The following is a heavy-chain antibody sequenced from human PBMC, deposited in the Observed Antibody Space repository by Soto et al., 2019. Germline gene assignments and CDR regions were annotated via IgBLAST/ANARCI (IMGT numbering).Heavy chain of an antibody. D-gene: IGHD2-21*01. J-gene: IGHJ2*01. CDR1: GFTFSTYS. CDR2: ISSSSTNI. Sequence: GGSLRLSCGGSGFTFSTYSMNWVRQAPGKGLEWVSYISSSSTNIQYADSVRGRFTISRDNAKNSVYLQMNSLRDEDTAVYYCARDLGIEAVRARRTLDTGSS. V-gene: IGHV3-48*02. CDR3: ARDLGIEAV.